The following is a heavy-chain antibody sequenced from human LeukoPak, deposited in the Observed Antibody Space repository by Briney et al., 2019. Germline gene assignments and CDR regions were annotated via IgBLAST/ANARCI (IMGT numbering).Heavy chain of an antibody. J-gene: IGHJ3*02. V-gene: IGHV3-20*04. Sequence: GGSLRLSCVASGFTFDDYAMSWVRQAPGKGLEWVSGINWNGDNTVYADSVKGRFTISRDNAKNSLYLQMNSLRAEDTAVYYCARDLSSRGYTYGTPAFTFDIWGQGTMVTVSS. D-gene: IGHD5-18*01. CDR2: INWNGDNT. CDR3: ARDLSSRGYTYGTPAFTFDI. CDR1: GFTFDDYA.